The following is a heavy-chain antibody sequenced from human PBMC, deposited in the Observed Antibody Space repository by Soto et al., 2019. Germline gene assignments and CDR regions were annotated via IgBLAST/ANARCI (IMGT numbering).Heavy chain of an antibody. D-gene: IGHD2-21*02. Sequence: SLRLSCAVSGFTFDDYAMTWVRQAPGKGLEWVSGISAGGSSTYYTASVEGRFTLSRDNSKNTLYLQMNSLRDDDTAVYYCARPHTDYSFCGGDCYLPQYWGQGTLVTVSS. V-gene: IGHV3-23*01. CDR2: ISAGGSST. CDR1: GFTFDDYA. J-gene: IGHJ4*02. CDR3: ARPHTDYSFCGGDCYLPQY.